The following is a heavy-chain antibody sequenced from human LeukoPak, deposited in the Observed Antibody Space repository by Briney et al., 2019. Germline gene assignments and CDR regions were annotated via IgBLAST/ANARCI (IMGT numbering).Heavy chain of an antibody. D-gene: IGHD3-10*01. CDR3: ARARTGMFWFDP. V-gene: IGHV4-31*03. Sequence: SQTLSLTCTVSGGSISSGGYYWRWIRQHPGKGLEWIGYIYYSGSTYYNPSLKSRVTISVDTSKNQFSLKLSSVTAADTAVYYCARARTGMFWFDPWGQGTLVTVSS. CDR1: GGSISSGGYY. J-gene: IGHJ5*02. CDR2: IYYSGST.